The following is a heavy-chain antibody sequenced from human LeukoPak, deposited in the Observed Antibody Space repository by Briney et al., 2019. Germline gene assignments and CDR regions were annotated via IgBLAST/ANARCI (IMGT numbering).Heavy chain of an antibody. CDR1: GFTFSSYW. CDR3: AKRTITFDY. V-gene: IGHV3-23*01. J-gene: IGHJ4*02. Sequence: SGGSLRLSCAASGFTFSSYWMSWVRQAPGKGLEWVSAVSSDGNIYYADSVKGRFTISRDNSKKTLYLQMNSLRAEDTAVYYCAKRTITFDYWGQGTLVTVSS. CDR2: VSSDGNI. D-gene: IGHD4-11*01.